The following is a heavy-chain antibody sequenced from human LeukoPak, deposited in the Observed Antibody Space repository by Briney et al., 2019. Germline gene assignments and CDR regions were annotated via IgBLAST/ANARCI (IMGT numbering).Heavy chain of an antibody. J-gene: IGHJ4*02. V-gene: IGHV3-73*01. CDR3: TSRSSTFGGVIDLDY. Sequence: GGSLRLSCAASGFTFSGSTIHWVRQTSGKGLEWVGRIRNKGNSYATAYAASVKGRFTISRDDSKNTAYLQMNSLKTEDTAVYYCTSRSSTFGGVIDLDYWGQGTLVTVS. CDR2: IRNKGNSYAT. D-gene: IGHD3-16*02. CDR1: GFTFSGST.